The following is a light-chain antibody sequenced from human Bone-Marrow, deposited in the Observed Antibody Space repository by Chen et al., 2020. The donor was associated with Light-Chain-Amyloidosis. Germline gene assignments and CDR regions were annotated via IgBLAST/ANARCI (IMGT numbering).Light chain of an antibody. CDR2: RNN. CDR1: SSNIGINY. CDR3: AAWDGSLSGYV. V-gene: IGLV1-47*01. J-gene: IGLJ1*01. Sequence: QSVLTQPPSASGTPGQRVTISCSGASSNIGINYVYWYQHFSGAAPNLLIHRNNRRPSGVPDRFSASKSGTAAFLAISGLRSEDEADYYCAAWDGSLSGYVFGTGTKVIVL.